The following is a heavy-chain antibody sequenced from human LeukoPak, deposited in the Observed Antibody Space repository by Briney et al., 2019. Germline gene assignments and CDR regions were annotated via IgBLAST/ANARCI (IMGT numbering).Heavy chain of an antibody. J-gene: IGHJ5*02. Sequence: ASVKVSCKASGHTFTGYYMHWVRQAPGQGLEWMGWISAYNGNTNYAQKLQGRVTMTTDTSTSTAYMELRSLRSDDTAVYYCARVRYYYDSSGYYPLHWFDPWGQGTLVTVSS. CDR3: ARVRYYYDSSGYYPLHWFDP. CDR2: ISAYNGNT. CDR1: GHTFTGYY. D-gene: IGHD3-22*01. V-gene: IGHV1-18*04.